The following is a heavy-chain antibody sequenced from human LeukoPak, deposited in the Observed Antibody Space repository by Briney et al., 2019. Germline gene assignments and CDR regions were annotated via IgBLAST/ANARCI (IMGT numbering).Heavy chain of an antibody. CDR2: IIPIFGTA. CDR3: ARDSAYYYDSSGSHFDY. J-gene: IGHJ4*02. CDR1: GYTFSSYA. D-gene: IGHD3-22*01. V-gene: IGHV1-69*05. Sequence: GASVKVSCKASGYTFSSYAISWVRQAPGQGLEWMGRIIPIFGTANYAQKFQGRVTITTDESTSTAYMELSSLRSEDTAVYCCARDSAYYYDSSGSHFDYWGQGTLVTVSS.